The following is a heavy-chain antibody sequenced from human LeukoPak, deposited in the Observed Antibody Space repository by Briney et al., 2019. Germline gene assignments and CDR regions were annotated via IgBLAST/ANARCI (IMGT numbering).Heavy chain of an antibody. V-gene: IGHV1-2*02. CDR3: ARKSAVRSTSEFDF. Sequence: ASVKVSCMASGYAFTGYYINWVRQAPGQGLEWMGWINPNSGGTNYPQKFQGRVTMTSDTSISTAYMELTSLRSDDSAVYYCARKSAVRSTSEFDFWGQGTLVTVSS. D-gene: IGHD2-2*01. CDR1: GYAFTGYY. CDR2: INPNSGGT. J-gene: IGHJ4*02.